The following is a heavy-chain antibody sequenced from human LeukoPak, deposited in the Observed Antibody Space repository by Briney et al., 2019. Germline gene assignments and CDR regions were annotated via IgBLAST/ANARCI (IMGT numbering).Heavy chain of an antibody. CDR1: GGSISSSSYY. V-gene: IGHV4-39*01. CDR3: AGGGGNYYDSSGYYPPFDY. D-gene: IGHD3-22*01. Sequence: PSETLSLTCTVSGGSISSSSYYWGWIRQPPGKGLEGIGSIYYSGSTYYNPSLKSRFTISVDTSKNRFSLKLSSVTAADTAVYYCAGGGGNYYDSSGYYPPFDYWGQGTLVTVSS. CDR2: IYYSGST. J-gene: IGHJ4*02.